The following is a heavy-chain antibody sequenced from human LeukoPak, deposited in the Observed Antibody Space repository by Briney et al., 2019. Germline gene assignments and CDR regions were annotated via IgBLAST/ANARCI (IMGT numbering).Heavy chain of an antibody. D-gene: IGHD5-18*01. V-gene: IGHV4-59*11. CDR3: ARATPRYNFGAEHFDY. Sequence: PSETLSLTCLVSGGSLRGQYWNWIRQPPGKGLEWIGYIFSSGNTNSNPSLRSRLTLSLGASKNQFSLKLKSVTAADTAVYYCARATPRYNFGAEHFDYWGQGALVTVSS. CDR2: IFSSGNT. J-gene: IGHJ4*02. CDR1: GGSLRGQY.